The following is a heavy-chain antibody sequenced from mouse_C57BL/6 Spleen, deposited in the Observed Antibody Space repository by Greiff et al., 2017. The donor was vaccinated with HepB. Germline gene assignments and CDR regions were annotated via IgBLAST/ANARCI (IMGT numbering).Heavy chain of an antibody. D-gene: IGHD2-2*01. CDR1: GYAFSSSW. V-gene: IGHV1-82*01. CDR2: IYPGDGVT. Sequence: VQLQQSGPELVKPGASVKISCKASGYAFSSSWMNWVKQRPGKGLEWIGRIYPGDGVTNYNGKFKGKAKLTADKSSSTAYMQLSSLTSEDSAVYFCAYGYSSSFAYWGQGTLVTVSA. J-gene: IGHJ3*01. CDR3: AYGYSSSFAY.